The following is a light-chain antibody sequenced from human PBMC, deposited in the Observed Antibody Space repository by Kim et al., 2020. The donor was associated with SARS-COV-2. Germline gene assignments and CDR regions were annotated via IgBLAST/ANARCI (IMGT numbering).Light chain of an antibody. CDR2: DAS. CDR1: QGILSY. Sequence: EIVLTQSPATLSLSPGERATLSCRASQGILSYLAWFQQKPGQAPRLLIYDASNRATGIPARFSGSGSGTDFTLTITSLEPEDFAIYYCQQRTNWPPTFGQGTKVEIK. J-gene: IGKJ1*01. V-gene: IGKV3-11*01. CDR3: QQRTNWPPT.